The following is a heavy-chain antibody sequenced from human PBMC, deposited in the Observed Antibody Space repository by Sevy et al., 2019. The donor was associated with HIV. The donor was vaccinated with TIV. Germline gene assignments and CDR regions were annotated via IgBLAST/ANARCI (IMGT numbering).Heavy chain of an antibody. D-gene: IGHD6-25*01. V-gene: IGHV1-18*01. J-gene: IGHJ5*02. Sequence: ASVKVSCKAFGYVFASYGISWVRQAPGQGLEWMGWISPFSGDTKYAQKFQGRVTMTTDTSTATPYMEVRGLRSDDTAVYYCARDKEQRPNLPAQWFDPWGQGTLVTVSS. CDR3: ARDKEQRPNLPAQWFDP. CDR1: GYVFASYG. CDR2: ISPFSGDT.